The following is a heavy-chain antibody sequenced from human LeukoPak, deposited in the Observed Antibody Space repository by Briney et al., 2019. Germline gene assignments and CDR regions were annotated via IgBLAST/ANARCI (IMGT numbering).Heavy chain of an antibody. Sequence: ASVKVSCKASGHTFTGYYMHWVRQAPGQGLEWMGWINPNSGGTNYAQKFQGRVTMTRDTSISTAYMELSRLRSDDTAVYYCARDPTLVDDYVWGSYRWNNWFDPWGQGTLVTVSS. CDR1: GHTFTGYY. J-gene: IGHJ5*02. CDR3: ARDPTLVDDYVWGSYRWNNWFDP. CDR2: INPNSGGT. V-gene: IGHV1-2*02. D-gene: IGHD3-16*02.